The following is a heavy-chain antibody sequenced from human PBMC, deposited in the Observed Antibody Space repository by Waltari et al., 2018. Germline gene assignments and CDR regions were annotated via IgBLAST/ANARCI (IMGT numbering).Heavy chain of an antibody. Sequence: QVQLVQSGAEVKKPGASVKVSCKASGYTFPGYYMPWVRQAPGQGLEWMGWINPNSGGTNYAQKFQGRVTMTRDTSISTAYMELSRLRSDDTAVYYCARGTGGWAYYYYYYMDVWGKGTTVTVSS. D-gene: IGHD2-2*01. CDR3: ARGTGGWAYYYYYYMDV. CDR1: GYTFPGYY. CDR2: INPNSGGT. V-gene: IGHV1-2*02. J-gene: IGHJ6*03.